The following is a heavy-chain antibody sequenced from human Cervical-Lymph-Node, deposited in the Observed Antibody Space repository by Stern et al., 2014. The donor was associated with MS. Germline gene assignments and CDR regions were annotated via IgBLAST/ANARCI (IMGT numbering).Heavy chain of an antibody. CDR3: ARELNWNDIFTNVFDI. Sequence: QVQLVESGAEVKKPGASVKVSCKASGYTFSDHYMHWVRQAPGQGLEWMGWINAKSGITNYAQKFQGRGTMNRETSLRTAYMELSSLRSDDTAVYYCARELNWNDIFTNVFDIWGQGTMVTVSS. CDR1: GYTFSDHY. J-gene: IGHJ3*02. CDR2: INAKSGIT. D-gene: IGHD1-20*01. V-gene: IGHV1-2*02.